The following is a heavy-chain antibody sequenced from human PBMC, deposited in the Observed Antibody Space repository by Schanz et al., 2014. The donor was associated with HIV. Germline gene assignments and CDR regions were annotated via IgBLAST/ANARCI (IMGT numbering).Heavy chain of an antibody. Sequence: QVQLVQSGDEVKKPGSSVKVSCKASGGTFSNYAITWVRQAPGQGLEWMGGIIPMFGTANYAQKFQGRVTITADESTSTAYMELSSLRSEDTAVYYCARYLGGDDGDFYFDYWGQGTLVTVSS. CDR3: ARYLGGDDGDFYFDY. CDR1: GGTFSNYA. D-gene: IGHD4-17*01. CDR2: IIPMFGTA. J-gene: IGHJ4*02. V-gene: IGHV1-69*01.